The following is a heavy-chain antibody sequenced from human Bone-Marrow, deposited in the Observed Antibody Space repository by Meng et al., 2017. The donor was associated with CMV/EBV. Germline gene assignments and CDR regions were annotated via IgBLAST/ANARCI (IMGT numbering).Heavy chain of an antibody. Sequence: GESLKISCAASGFTFSSHWMTWVRQAPGKGLEWVAVISYDGSNKYYADSVKGRFTISRDNSKNTLYLQMNSLRAEDTAVYYSARGLDRGTPYYFDYWGQGTLVTVSS. CDR2: ISYDGSNK. CDR1: GFTFSSHW. D-gene: IGHD3-10*01. V-gene: IGHV3-30*03. CDR3: ARGLDRGTPYYFDY. J-gene: IGHJ4*02.